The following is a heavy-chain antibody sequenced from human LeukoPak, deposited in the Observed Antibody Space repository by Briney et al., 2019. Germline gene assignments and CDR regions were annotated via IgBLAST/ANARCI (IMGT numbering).Heavy chain of an antibody. CDR2: SDYTGGT. D-gene: IGHD4-17*01. CDR1: GGSISRSGYF. J-gene: IGHJ4*02. Sequence: TSETLSLTCTVSGGSISRSGYFWPWIRQSPGKGLEWIGSSDYTGGTTYNPSLKSRVTVSVDTSKNQFSLRLTSVTATDTAIYYCARDFGDFRTDYWGQGILVTVSS. V-gene: IGHV4-39*01. CDR3: ARDFGDFRTDY.